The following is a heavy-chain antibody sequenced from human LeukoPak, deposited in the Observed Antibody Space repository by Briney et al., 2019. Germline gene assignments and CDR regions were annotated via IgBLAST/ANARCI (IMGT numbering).Heavy chain of an antibody. CDR2: ISGSGGRT. CDR1: GFTFSSYA. Sequence: PARSLRLSCAASGFTFSSYAMSWVRQAQGKGLEWVASISGSGGRTYYSDSGKGRFTISRDNYKNTLNLKLHSLRAEDTAVYYCAKDRSSCWYDAFDIWGQGTMVIVSS. V-gene: IGHV3-23*01. CDR3: AKDRSSCWYDAFDI. J-gene: IGHJ3*02. D-gene: IGHD6-19*01.